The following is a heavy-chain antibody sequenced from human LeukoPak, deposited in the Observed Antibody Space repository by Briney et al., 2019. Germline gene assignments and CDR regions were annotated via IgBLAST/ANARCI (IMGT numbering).Heavy chain of an antibody. J-gene: IGHJ5*02. Sequence: ASVKVSCKASGYTFTSYAMHWVRQAPGQRLEWMGWINAGNGNTKYSQKFQGRITITRDTSASTAYMELSSLRSEDTAVYYCARGLDILTGRDWFDPWGQGTLVTVS. CDR3: ARGLDILTGRDWFDP. CDR2: INAGNGNT. CDR1: GYTFTSYA. V-gene: IGHV1-3*01. D-gene: IGHD3-9*01.